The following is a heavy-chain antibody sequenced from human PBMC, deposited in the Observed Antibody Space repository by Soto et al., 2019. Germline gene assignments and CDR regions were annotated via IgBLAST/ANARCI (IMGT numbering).Heavy chain of an antibody. V-gene: IGHV4-61*01. Sequence: QVQLQESGAGLVKPSETLSLTCTVSGGSVSSGSYYWSWIRQPPGKGLEWIGYIYYSGSTNYNPSLKSRVTISVDTSKNQFSLKLSSVTAAATAVYYCARGSDFWSGYYRCYFDYWGQGTLVTVSS. D-gene: IGHD3-3*01. CDR2: IYYSGST. CDR3: ARGSDFWSGYYRCYFDY. J-gene: IGHJ4*02. CDR1: GGSVSSGSYY.